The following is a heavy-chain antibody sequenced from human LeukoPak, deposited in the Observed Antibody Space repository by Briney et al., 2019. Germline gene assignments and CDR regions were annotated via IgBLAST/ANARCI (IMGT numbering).Heavy chain of an antibody. Sequence: GGSLRLSCAASGFTFSNYAMSWVRQAPGKGLEWVSGISGSGGSTYYADSVKGRFTISRDNSKNTLYLQMNSLRAEDTAVYYCAKDRTLIVVVTIDYWGRGTLVTVSS. J-gene: IGHJ4*02. CDR2: ISGSGGST. D-gene: IGHD3-22*01. V-gene: IGHV3-23*01. CDR3: AKDRTLIVVVTIDY. CDR1: GFTFSNYA.